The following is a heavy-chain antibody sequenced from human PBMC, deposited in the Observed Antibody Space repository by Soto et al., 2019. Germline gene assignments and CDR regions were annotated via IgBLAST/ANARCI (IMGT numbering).Heavy chain of an antibody. CDR1: GFSLTTGGVA. CDR3: AQSECNGADCYTRWNFGL. CDR2: IYWDDDK. D-gene: IGHD2-21*02. Sequence: QITLKESGPTLVKPTQTLTLTCTFSGFSLTTGGVAVGWIRQPPGKALEWLALIYWDDDKRYSPSLKSRLSRTKDTSKNRVVLTRTNIDPVDTATSYCAQSECNGADCYTRWNFGLWGRGTLVTGSS. J-gene: IGHJ2*01. V-gene: IGHV2-5*02.